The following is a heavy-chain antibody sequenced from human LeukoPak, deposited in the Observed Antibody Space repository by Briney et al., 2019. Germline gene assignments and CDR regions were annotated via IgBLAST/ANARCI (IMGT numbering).Heavy chain of an antibody. CDR1: GFTFSSYG. V-gene: IGHV3-33*01. CDR3: ARDKGVNGWYGDY. CDR2: IWYDGSNK. D-gene: IGHD6-19*01. Sequence: GGSLRLSCAASGFTFSSYGMHWVRQAPGKGLEWVAIIWYDGSNKYYADSVKGRFTISRDNSKNTLFLQMNSLRAEDTAVYYCARDKGVNGWYGDYWGQGTLVTVSS. J-gene: IGHJ4*02.